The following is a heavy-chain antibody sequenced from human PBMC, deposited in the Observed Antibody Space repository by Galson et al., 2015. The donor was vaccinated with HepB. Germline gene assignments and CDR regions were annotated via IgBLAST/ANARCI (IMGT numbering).Heavy chain of an antibody. V-gene: IGHV1-18*01. CDR2: ISAYNGNT. J-gene: IGHJ4*02. Sequence: SVKVSCKASGYTFTSYGISWVRQAPGQGLEWMGWISAYNGNTNYAQKLQGRVTMTTDTSTSTAYMELRSLRSDDTAVYYCARLGMGATLGGGVGYWGQGTLVTVSS. CDR1: GYTFTSYG. D-gene: IGHD1-26*01. CDR3: ARLGMGATLGGGVGY.